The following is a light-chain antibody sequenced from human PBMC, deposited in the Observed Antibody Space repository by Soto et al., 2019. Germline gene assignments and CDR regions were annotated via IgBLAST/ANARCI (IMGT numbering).Light chain of an antibody. CDR2: KAS. J-gene: IGKJ2*01. CDR1: QNIDPSS. CDR3: EQYDSFPYT. V-gene: IGKV1-5*03. Sequence: DIQMTQSPSTLSASVGDRVTITCRASQNIDPSSLAWYQQKPGKAPSLLIYKASTLEIGVPSRFSGSVSATEFTLTVSSLQPDDFATYFCEQYDSFPYTFGQGTKLDIK.